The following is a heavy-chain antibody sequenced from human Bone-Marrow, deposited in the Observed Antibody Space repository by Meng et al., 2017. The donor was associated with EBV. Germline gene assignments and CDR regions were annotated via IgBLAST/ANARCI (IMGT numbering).Heavy chain of an antibody. J-gene: IGHJ4*02. CDR3: ASESGRGFTPDD. Sequence: QVQVVQSGAEVKKPXSSVKVSCRTSGGTFRSDAVSWVRQAPGQGLEWMGGLIPMSDAPHYAQKFQGRVTMTADESTSTHYMDLTGLRSDDTAVYYCASESGRGFTPDDWGQGTLVTVSS. CDR1: GGTFRSDA. V-gene: IGHV1-69*01. D-gene: IGHD3-10*01. CDR2: LIPMSDAP.